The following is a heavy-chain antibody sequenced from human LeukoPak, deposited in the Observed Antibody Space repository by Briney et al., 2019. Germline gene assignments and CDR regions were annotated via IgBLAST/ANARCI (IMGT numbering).Heavy chain of an antibody. D-gene: IGHD4-17*01. CDR1: GFTFSSYD. CDR3: ARNVGDYGDYG. CDR2: ISYDGSNK. J-gene: IGHJ4*02. V-gene: IGHV3-30*03. Sequence: PGGSLRLSCVVSGFTFSSYDMSWVRQAPGKGLEWVAVISYDGSNKYYADSVKGRFTISRDNSKNTLYLQMNSLRGEDTAVYYCARNVGDYGDYGWGQGTLVTVSS.